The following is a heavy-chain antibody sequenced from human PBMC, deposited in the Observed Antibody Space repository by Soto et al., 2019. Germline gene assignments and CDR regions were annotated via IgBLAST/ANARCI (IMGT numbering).Heavy chain of an antibody. J-gene: IGHJ4*02. V-gene: IGHV1-18*04. CDR1: GYTFSDFA. D-gene: IGHD1-26*01. CDR3: ARLGWELLSGRRYFDY. Sequence: QVLLVQSGSEVKKPGASMKVSCQTSGYTFSDFALTWVRQVPDKGLEWLGWISPYTGKTNYAQRVHGSVALTTDTSTRTAYLELRSLTYDDTAVYYCARLGWELLSGRRYFDYWGQGTLVTVS. CDR2: ISPYTGKT.